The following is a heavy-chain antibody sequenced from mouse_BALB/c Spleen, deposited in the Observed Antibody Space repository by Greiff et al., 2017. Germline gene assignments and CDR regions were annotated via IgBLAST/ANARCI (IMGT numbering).Heavy chain of an antibody. V-gene: IGHV10-1*02. J-gene: IGHJ3*01. CDR2: IRSKSNNYAT. Sequence: EVKLQESGGGLVQPKGSLKLSCAASGFTFNTYAMNWVRQAPGKGLEWVARIRSKSNNYATYYADSVKDRFTISRDDSQSMLYLQMNNLKTEDTAMYYCVRHAPNDGYYEDYAMDYWGQGTLVTVSA. CDR3: VRHAPNDGYYEDYAMDY. D-gene: IGHD2-3*01. CDR1: GFTFNTYA.